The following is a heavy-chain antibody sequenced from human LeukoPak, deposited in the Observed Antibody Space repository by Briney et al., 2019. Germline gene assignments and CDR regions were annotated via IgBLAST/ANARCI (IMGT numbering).Heavy chain of an antibody. CDR2: IYYSGST. D-gene: IGHD5-12*01. Sequence: PSETLSLTCTVSGGSISSYYWSWIRQPPGKGLEWIGYIYYSGSTNYNPSLKSRVTISVDTSKNQFSLKLSSVTAADTAVYYCARVHSGYEESTIDYWGQGTLVTVSS. J-gene: IGHJ4*02. V-gene: IGHV4-59*01. CDR3: ARVHSGYEESTIDY. CDR1: GGSISSYY.